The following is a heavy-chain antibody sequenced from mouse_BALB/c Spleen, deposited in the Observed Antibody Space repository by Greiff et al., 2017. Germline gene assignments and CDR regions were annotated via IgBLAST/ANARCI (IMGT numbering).Heavy chain of an antibody. V-gene: IGHV2-9*02. CDR3: ARPPSTMITTAWFAY. D-gene: IGHD2-4*01. Sequence: VQVVESGPGLVAPSQSLSITCTVSGFSLTSYGVHWVRQPPGKGLEWLGVIWAGGSTNYNSALMSRLSISKDNSKSQVFLKMNSLQTDDTAMYYCARPPSTMITTAWFAYWGQGTLVTVSA. CDR1: GFSLTSYG. CDR2: IWAGGST. J-gene: IGHJ3*01.